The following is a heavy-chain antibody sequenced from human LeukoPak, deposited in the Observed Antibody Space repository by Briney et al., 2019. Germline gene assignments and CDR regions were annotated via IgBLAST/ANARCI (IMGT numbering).Heavy chain of an antibody. V-gene: IGHV3-21*01. CDR3: ARDYSGSGSYYNVFDY. CDR1: GFTFSSYS. Sequence: GGSLRLSCAASGFTFSSYSMNWVRQAPGKGLEWVSSISSSSSYIYYADSVQGRFTISRDNAKNSLYLQMNSLRAEDTAVYYCARDYSGSGSYYNVFDYWGQGTLVTVSS. J-gene: IGHJ4*02. CDR2: ISSSSSYI. D-gene: IGHD3-10*01.